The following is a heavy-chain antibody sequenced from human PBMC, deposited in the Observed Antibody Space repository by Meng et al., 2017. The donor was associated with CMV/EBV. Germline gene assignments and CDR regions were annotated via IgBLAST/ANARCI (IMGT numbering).Heavy chain of an antibody. J-gene: IGHJ4*02. Sequence: SVKVSCKASGGTFSSYAISWVRQAPGQGLEWMGGIIPIFGTANYAQKFQGRVTITTDESTNTAYMELSSLRSEDTAVYYCVLDSSGWYSMWGQGTLVTVSS. V-gene: IGHV1-69*05. CDR2: IIPIFGTA. CDR3: VLDSSGWYSM. D-gene: IGHD6-19*01. CDR1: GGTFSSYA.